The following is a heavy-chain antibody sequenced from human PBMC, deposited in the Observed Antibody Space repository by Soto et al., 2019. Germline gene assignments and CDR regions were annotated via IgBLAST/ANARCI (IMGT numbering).Heavy chain of an antibody. Sequence: SETLSLTCTVSGGSISSYYWSWIRQPPGKGLEWIGYIYYSGSTNYNPSLKSRVTISVDTSKNQFSLKLSSVTAADTAVYYCARQVTSGTSLYYFDYWGQGTLVTV. J-gene: IGHJ4*02. CDR1: GGSISSYY. D-gene: IGHD1-7*01. CDR3: ARQVTSGTSLYYFDY. CDR2: IYYSGST. V-gene: IGHV4-59*01.